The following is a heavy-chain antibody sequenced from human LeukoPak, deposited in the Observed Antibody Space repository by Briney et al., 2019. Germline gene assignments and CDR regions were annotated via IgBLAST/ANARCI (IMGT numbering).Heavy chain of an antibody. D-gene: IGHD1-26*01. CDR3: AGAVVGATFYFDY. J-gene: IGHJ4*02. CDR1: GYTFTSYA. Sequence: ASVKVSCKASGYTFTSYAMHWVRQAPGQRLEWMGWINAGNGNTKYSQKFQGRVTITRDTSASTAYMELSSLRSEDTAVYYCAGAVVGATFYFDYWGQGTLVTVSS. V-gene: IGHV1-3*01. CDR2: INAGNGNT.